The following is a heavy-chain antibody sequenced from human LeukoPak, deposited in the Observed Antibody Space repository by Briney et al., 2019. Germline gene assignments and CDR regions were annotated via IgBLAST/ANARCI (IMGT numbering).Heavy chain of an antibody. V-gene: IGHV4-61*02. CDR1: GGSISSGSYY. Sequence: SETLSLTCTVSGGSISSGSYYWSWIRQPAGKGLEWIGRIYTSGSTNYNPSLKSRVTISVDTSKNQFSLKLSSVTAADTAVYYCARTDLKLERRDNDAFDIWGQGTMVTVSS. D-gene: IGHD1-1*01. J-gene: IGHJ3*02. CDR2: IYTSGST. CDR3: ARTDLKLERRDNDAFDI.